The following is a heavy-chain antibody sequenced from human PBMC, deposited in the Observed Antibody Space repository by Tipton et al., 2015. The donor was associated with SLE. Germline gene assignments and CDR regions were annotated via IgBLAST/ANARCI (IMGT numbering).Heavy chain of an antibody. CDR3: AKGTYGDYSAYYFDY. CDR1: GFTFSSYG. J-gene: IGHJ4*02. D-gene: IGHD4-17*01. Sequence: SLRLSCAASGFTFSSYGMHWVRQAPGKGLEWVAFIRYDGSNKYYADSVKGRFTISRDNSKNTLYLQMNSLRAEDTAVYYCAKGTYGDYSAYYFDYWGQGTLVTVSS. V-gene: IGHV3-30*02. CDR2: IRYDGSNK.